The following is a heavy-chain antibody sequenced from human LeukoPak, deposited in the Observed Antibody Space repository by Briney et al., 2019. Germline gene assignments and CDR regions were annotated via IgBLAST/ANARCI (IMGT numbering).Heavy chain of an antibody. J-gene: IGHJ4*02. D-gene: IGHD2-8*01. Sequence: SETLSLTCTVSGGSISSYYWSWIRQPPGKGLEWIGYIYYSGSTNYNPSLKSRVTISVDTSKNQFSLKLSSVTAADTAVYYCARLLRWDIVLMVYEEGDYWGQGTLVTVSS. CDR3: ARLLRWDIVLMVYEEGDY. CDR2: IYYSGST. CDR1: GGSISSYY. V-gene: IGHV4-59*01.